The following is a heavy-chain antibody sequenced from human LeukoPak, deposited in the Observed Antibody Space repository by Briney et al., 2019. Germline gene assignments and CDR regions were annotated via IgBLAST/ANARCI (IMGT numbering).Heavy chain of an antibody. V-gene: IGHV1-69*05. CDR2: IIPIFGTA. CDR3: ATPGGCCSSTSCYTGFDY. D-gene: IGHD2-2*02. Sequence: SVKVSCKASGGTFSSYAISWMRQAPGQGLEWMGGIIPIFGTANYAQKFQGRVTITTDESTSTAYMELSSLRSEDTAVYYCATPGGCCSSTSCYTGFDYWGQGTLVTVSS. CDR1: GGTFSSYA. J-gene: IGHJ4*02.